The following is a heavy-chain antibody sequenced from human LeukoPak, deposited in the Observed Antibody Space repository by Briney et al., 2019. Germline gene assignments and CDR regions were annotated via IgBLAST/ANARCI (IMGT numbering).Heavy chain of an antibody. D-gene: IGHD4-17*01. V-gene: IGHV3-30*02. CDR2: IQYDGSNK. Sequence: PGGSLRLSCAASGFTFSNYGMHWVRQAPGKGLEWVAFIQYDGSNKYYADSVKGRFTISRDNSKNTLYLQMNSLRAEDTAVYYCARGTHDYGDYRTLGYWGQGTLVTVSS. CDR3: ARGTHDYGDYRTLGY. J-gene: IGHJ4*02. CDR1: GFTFSNYG.